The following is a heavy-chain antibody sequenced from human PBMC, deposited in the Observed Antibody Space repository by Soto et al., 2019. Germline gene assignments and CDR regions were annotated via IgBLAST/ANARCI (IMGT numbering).Heavy chain of an antibody. CDR1: GFAVSNTC. CDR3: ARDCSGGSCYPALGA. J-gene: IGHJ5*02. CDR2: IYSDGTT. Sequence: EVHLVESGGGLIQPGGSLTLSCAASGFAVSNTCMSWVRQAPGRGLEWVSFIYSDGTTCYADSVKGRFTISRDTSKNTLSLQMNSLRAEDTAVYYCARDCSGGSCYPALGAWGQGTLVTVSS. V-gene: IGHV3-53*01. D-gene: IGHD2-15*01.